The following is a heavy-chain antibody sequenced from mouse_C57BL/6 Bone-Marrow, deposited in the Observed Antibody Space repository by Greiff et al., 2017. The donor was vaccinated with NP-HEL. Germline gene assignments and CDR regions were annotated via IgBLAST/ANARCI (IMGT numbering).Heavy chain of an antibody. D-gene: IGHD1-1*01. CDR3: ARRMVVDWYFDV. V-gene: IGHV1-19*01. CDR1: GYTFTDYY. CDR2: INPYNGGT. Sequence: VQLQQPGPVLVKPGASVKMSCKASGYTFTDYYMNWVKQSHGKSLEWIGVINPYNGGTSYNQKFKGKATLTVDKSSSTAYMELNSLTSEDSAVYYCARRMVVDWYFDVWGTGTTVTVSS. J-gene: IGHJ1*03.